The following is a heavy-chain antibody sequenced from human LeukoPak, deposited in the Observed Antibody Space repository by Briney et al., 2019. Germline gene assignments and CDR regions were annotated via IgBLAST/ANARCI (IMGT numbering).Heavy chain of an antibody. CDR3: ATDVAVAGNFDY. V-gene: IGHV1-69*05. Sequence: EASVKVSCKASGGTFSSYAISWVRQATGQGLEWMGRIIPIFGTANYAQKFQGRVTITTGESTSTAYMELSSLRSEDTAVYYCATDVAVAGNFDYWGQGTLVTVSS. J-gene: IGHJ4*02. D-gene: IGHD6-19*01. CDR2: IIPIFGTA. CDR1: GGTFSSYA.